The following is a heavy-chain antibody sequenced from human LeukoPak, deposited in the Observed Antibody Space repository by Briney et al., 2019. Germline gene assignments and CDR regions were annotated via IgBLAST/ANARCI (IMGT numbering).Heavy chain of an antibody. CDR3: ARETTVIKKIDY. V-gene: IGHV3-23*01. Sequence: GGSLRLSCAASGFTFSSYSMNWVRQAPGKGLEWVSAISGRSGSTYYADSVKGRFTISRDNSKNTLYLQMNSLRDEDTAIYYCARETTVIKKIDYWGQGTLVAVSS. D-gene: IGHD4-17*01. J-gene: IGHJ4*02. CDR2: ISGRSGST. CDR1: GFTFSSYS.